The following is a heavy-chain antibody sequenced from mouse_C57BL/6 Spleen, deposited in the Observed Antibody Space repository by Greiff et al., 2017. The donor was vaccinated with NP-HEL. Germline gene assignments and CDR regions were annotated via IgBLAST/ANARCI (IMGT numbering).Heavy chain of an antibody. Sequence: QVQLQQSGPELVKPGASVKISCKASGYSFTSYYIHWVKQRPGQGLEWIGWIYPGSGNTKYNEKFKGKATLTADTSSSTAYMQLSSLTSEDSAVYYCARGVDSSGVFAYWGQGTLVTVSA. D-gene: IGHD3-2*02. V-gene: IGHV1-66*01. J-gene: IGHJ3*01. CDR3: ARGVDSSGVFAY. CDR2: IYPGSGNT. CDR1: GYSFTSYY.